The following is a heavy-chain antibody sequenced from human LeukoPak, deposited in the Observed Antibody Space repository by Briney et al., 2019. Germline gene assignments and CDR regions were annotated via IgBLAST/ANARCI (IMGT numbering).Heavy chain of an antibody. CDR1: GFTFSSYA. D-gene: IGHD1-14*01. CDR3: AKETGRREFDY. J-gene: IGHJ4*02. CDR2: ISYDGSNK. V-gene: IGHV3-30*04. Sequence: GGSLRLSCAASGFTFSSYAMHWVRQAPGKGLEWVAVISYDGSNKYSADSVKGRFTISRDNSKNTLYLQMNSLRAEDTAVYYCAKETGRREFDYWGQGTLVTVSS.